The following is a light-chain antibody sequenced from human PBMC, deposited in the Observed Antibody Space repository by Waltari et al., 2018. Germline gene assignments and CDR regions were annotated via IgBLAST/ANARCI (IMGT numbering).Light chain of an antibody. CDR3: AAWDDSLDAYVV. CDR2: NNN. J-gene: IGLJ2*01. CDR1: FSNIGNNA. Sequence: QSVLTQPPSASGTPGQKVTISCSGTFSNIGNNAVNWYQQVPGMAPKLLIYNNNIPVPGVPDRFSGAKFGTSASLAISGLQAGDEAVYYCAAWDDSLDAYVVFGGGTKVTVL. V-gene: IGLV1-44*01.